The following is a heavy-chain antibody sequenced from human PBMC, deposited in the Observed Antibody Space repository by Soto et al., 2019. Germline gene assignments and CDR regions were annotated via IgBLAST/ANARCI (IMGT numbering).Heavy chain of an antibody. Sequence: EVQVLESGGGLVQPGGSLRLSCAASGFNFNTYAMSWVRQAPGKGLEWVSGISGGGGSIHYVDSVKGRFTISRDNSQNTLYLQMGSLRGEDTAVYYCAKGKSSNYVSHAFDVWGQGTMVTVSS. CDR2: ISGGGGSI. V-gene: IGHV3-23*01. J-gene: IGHJ3*01. CDR1: GFNFNTYA. D-gene: IGHD3-10*02. CDR3: AKGKSSNYVSHAFDV.